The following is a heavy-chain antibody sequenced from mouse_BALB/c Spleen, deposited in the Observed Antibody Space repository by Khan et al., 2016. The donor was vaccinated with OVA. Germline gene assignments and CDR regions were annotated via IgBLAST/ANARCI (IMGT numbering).Heavy chain of an antibody. CDR1: GYSITSDYA. V-gene: IGHV3-2*02. CDR2: ISSSGST. CDR3: ARDGSRYNYAMDY. D-gene: IGHD2-3*01. Sequence: VQLKESGPGLVKPSQSLSLTCTVTGYSITSDYAWNWIRQFPGNKLEWMGYISSSGSTNYNPALTSRISINRATSKNQFFLQLNSVTTEDTATYYCARDGSRYNYAMDYWGQGTSVTVSS. J-gene: IGHJ4*01.